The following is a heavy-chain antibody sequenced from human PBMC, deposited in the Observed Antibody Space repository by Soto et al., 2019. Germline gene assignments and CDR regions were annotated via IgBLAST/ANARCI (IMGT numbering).Heavy chain of an antibody. J-gene: IGHJ6*02. D-gene: IGHD2-8*01. CDR3: ARDRSMYYGMDV. CDR1: GYTFTSFG. Sequence: QVQLVQSGGEVKKPGASVKVSCKATGYTFTSFGISWVRQAPGQGLEWMGWISAYNGNTNYAQKLQGRVTMTTDTSTSTAYMELRSLTSDDMAVYYCARDRSMYYGMDVWGQGTTVTVSS. CDR2: ISAYNGNT. V-gene: IGHV1-18*03.